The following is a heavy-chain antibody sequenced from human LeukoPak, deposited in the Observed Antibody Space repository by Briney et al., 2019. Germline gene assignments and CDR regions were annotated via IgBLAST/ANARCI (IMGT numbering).Heavy chain of an antibody. D-gene: IGHD3-3*01. CDR1: GFTFDDYA. V-gene: IGHV3-9*01. CDR2: ISWNGGSI. Sequence: GGSLRLSCAASGFTFDDYAMHWVRQAPGNGLEWVSGISWNGGSIGYADSVKGRFTISRDNAKNSLYLQMNSLRAEDTALYYCAKDIGYSSGFWSGYFYYFDYWGQGTLVTVSS. CDR3: AKDIGYSSGFWSGYFYYFDY. J-gene: IGHJ4*02.